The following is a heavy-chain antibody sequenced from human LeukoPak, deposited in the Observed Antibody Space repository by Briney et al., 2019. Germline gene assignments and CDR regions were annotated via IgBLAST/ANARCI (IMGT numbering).Heavy chain of an antibody. J-gene: IGHJ4*02. CDR3: ATREVGLLWFGELLRLDY. D-gene: IGHD3-10*01. V-gene: IGHV4-34*01. CDR1: GGSFSGYY. CDR2: INHSGST. Sequence: SETLSLTCAVYGGSFSGYYWSWIRQPPGKGLEWIGEINHSGSTNYNPSLKSRVTISVDTSKNQFSLKLSSVTAADTAVYYCATREVGLLWFGELLRLDYWGQGTLVTVSS.